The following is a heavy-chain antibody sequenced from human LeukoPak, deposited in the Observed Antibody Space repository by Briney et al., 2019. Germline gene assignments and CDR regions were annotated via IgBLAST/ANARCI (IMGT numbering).Heavy chain of an antibody. Sequence: SETLSLTCSVSGGSISSSDYYWGWIRQPPGKGLEFIASIYYSGSTYYNPSLESRVTIGMDMSRNQVSLRLSTVTAADPAVYFCARDQWPYGSGSYATWGQGTLVIVSS. J-gene: IGHJ5*02. CDR2: IYYSGST. CDR1: GGSISSSDYY. V-gene: IGHV4-39*07. CDR3: ARDQWPYGSGSYAT. D-gene: IGHD3-10*01.